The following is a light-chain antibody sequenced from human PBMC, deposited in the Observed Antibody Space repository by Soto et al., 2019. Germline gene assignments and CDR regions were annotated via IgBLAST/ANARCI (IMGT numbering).Light chain of an antibody. J-gene: IGKJ4*01. CDR3: QQYSSWSLT. V-gene: IGKV1-5*03. CDR1: QSISGW. CDR2: KAS. Sequence: DIQMTQSPSTLSAAVGDKVTISCRASQSISGWLAWYQQKAGKAPKLLIYKASSLQSGVPSRFSGSGSGTEFTLTISSLQTDDFETYYCQQYSSWSLTCGGGTKVAIK.